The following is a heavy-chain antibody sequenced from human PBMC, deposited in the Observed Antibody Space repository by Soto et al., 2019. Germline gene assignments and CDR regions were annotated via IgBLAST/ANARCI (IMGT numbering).Heavy chain of an antibody. CDR2: ISWNSGSI. J-gene: IGHJ4*02. CDR3: AKDKFLALKQGRFDFED. Sequence: SLRLSCASSVFTFDDYAMHCVRQSPGKCLEWVSGISWNSGSIGYADSVKGRFTISRDNAKNSLYLQMNSLRAEDTALYYCAKDKFLALKQGRFDFEDWGQGTPVIVSS. CDR1: VFTFDDYA. V-gene: IGHV3-9*01. D-gene: IGHD2-21*01.